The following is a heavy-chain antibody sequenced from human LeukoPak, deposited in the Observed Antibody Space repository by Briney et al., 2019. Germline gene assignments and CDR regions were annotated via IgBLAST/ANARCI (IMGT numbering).Heavy chain of an antibody. V-gene: IGHV3-23*01. D-gene: IGHD6-19*01. J-gene: IGHJ4*02. CDR2: LSETGETT. CDR3: AKQWLVGI. Sequence: GGSLRLSCAASGFTFSDYALNWVRQAPGKGLEWVSSLSETGETTDYADSVKGRFTISKDNSKNTVYLQMNNLRVDDTAVYYCAKQWLVGIWGQGTLVTVSS. CDR1: GFTFSDYA.